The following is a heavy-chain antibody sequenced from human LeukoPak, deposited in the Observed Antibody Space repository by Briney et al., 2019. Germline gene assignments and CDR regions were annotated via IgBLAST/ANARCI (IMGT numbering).Heavy chain of an antibody. J-gene: IGHJ4*02. D-gene: IGHD6-19*01. CDR1: GASISSYY. CDR3: ARTFRGGWYYFDY. CDR2: IYYSGST. V-gene: IGHV4-59*01. Sequence: SETLPLTCTVSGASISSYYWSWIRQPPGKGLEWIAFIYYSGSTNYNPSLKSRVTISVDTSKSQFSLKLSSVTAADTAVYYCARTFRGGWYYFDYWGQGTLVTVSS.